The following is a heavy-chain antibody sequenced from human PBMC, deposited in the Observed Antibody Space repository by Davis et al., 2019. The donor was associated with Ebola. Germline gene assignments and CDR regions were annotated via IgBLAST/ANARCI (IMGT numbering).Heavy chain of an antibody. D-gene: IGHD6-19*01. CDR2: IYPGDSDT. Sequence: PGGSLRLSCKGSGYSFTSYWIGWVRQMPGKGLEWMGIIYPGDSDTRYSPSFQGQVTISADKSISTAYLQWSSLKASDTAMYYCARLSFQRWLVFLDYWGQGTLVTVSS. CDR1: GYSFTSYW. J-gene: IGHJ4*02. V-gene: IGHV5-51*01. CDR3: ARLSFQRWLVFLDY.